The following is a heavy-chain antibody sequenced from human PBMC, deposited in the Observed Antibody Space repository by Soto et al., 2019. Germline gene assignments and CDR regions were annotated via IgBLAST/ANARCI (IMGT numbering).Heavy chain of an antibody. D-gene: IGHD3-10*01. CDR3: ANVLEDWEFPPRHYGMDV. CDR2: ISGRGGRT. Sequence: GGSLRLSCAASGLTFSSYAMSWVRQAPGKGLEWVSSISGRGGRTFYTDSVKGRFTISRDNSKNTLFLQMSSLRAEDTALYYCANVLEDWEFPPRHYGMDVWGLRTTVTVAS. V-gene: IGHV3-23*01. J-gene: IGHJ6*02. CDR1: GLTFSSYA.